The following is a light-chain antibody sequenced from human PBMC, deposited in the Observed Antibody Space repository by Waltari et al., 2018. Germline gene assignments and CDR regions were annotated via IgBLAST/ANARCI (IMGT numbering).Light chain of an antibody. Sequence: IVMTQSPLSLPVTPGEPTSISCRSSQSLQQSNGRIFLDWYLQKPGQSPQLLIYLGSNRASGVPDRFSGSGSGTDFTLKIDKVEAEDVGVYYCMQALETPITFGQGTRLDI. J-gene: IGKJ5*01. CDR2: LGS. CDR3: MQALETPIT. V-gene: IGKV2-28*01. CDR1: QSLQQSNGRIF.